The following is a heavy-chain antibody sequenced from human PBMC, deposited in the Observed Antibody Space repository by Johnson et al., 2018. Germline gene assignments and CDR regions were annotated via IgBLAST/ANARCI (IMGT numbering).Heavy chain of an antibody. CDR2: INPSGGST. V-gene: IGHV1-46*01. Sequence: QVQLVESGAEVKKPGASVKVSCKASGYIFTRYYIHWVRQAPGQGLEWMGIINPSGGSTSYAQKFQGRVTMSRDTSTSTVYMEVSSLRAEDTAVYYCARDGSLSGTDYWYCDLGGRGTPVTVSS. J-gene: IGHJ2*01. CDR3: ARDGSLSGTDYWYCDL. D-gene: IGHD1-26*01. CDR1: GYIFTRYY.